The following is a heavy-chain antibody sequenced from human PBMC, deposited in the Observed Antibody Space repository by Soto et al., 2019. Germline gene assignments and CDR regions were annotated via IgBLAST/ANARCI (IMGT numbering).Heavy chain of an antibody. J-gene: IGHJ4*02. CDR1: GGSISSGGYY. D-gene: IGHD3-10*01. CDR2: IYYSGST. Sequence: SETLSLTCTVSGGSISSGGYYWSWIRHHPGKGLEWFGYIYYSGSTYYNPSLKSRLTISLDTSKNQFSLKLSSVTAADTAVYYCARDGGYGSGTYRFDYWGQGALVTVSS. CDR3: ARDGGYGSGTYRFDY. V-gene: IGHV4-31*03.